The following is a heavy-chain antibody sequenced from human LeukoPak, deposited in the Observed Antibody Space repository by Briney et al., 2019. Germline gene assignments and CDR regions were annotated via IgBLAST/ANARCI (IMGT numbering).Heavy chain of an antibody. CDR3: AREGRRIQLWPPDY. CDR2: ISAYNGNT. Sequence: GASVKVSCKASGYTFTSYGISWVRQAPGQGLEWMGWISAYNGNTNYAQKLQGRVTMTTDTSTSTAYMELRSLRSGDTAVYYCAREGRRIQLWPPDYWGQGTLVTVSS. CDR1: GYTFTSYG. J-gene: IGHJ4*02. V-gene: IGHV1-18*01. D-gene: IGHD5-18*01.